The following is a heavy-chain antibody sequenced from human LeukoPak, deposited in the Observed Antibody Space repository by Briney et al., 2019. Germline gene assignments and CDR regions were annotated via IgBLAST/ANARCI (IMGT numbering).Heavy chain of an antibody. Sequence: GGSLRLSCAASGFTFSSYWMHWVRQAPGKGLVWVSRINGDGYSTSYADSVKGRFTISRDNAKNTLYLQMNSLRAEATAVYYCALAWSGSYSGLDYWGQGTLVTVSS. CDR1: GFTFSSYW. D-gene: IGHD1-26*01. CDR2: INGDGYST. J-gene: IGHJ4*02. V-gene: IGHV3-74*01. CDR3: ALAWSGSYSGLDY.